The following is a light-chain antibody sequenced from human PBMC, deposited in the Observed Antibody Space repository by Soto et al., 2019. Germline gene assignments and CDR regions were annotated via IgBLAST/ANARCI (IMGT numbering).Light chain of an antibody. V-gene: IGKV3-20*01. CDR1: QGVPGNY. CDR3: HQYTSPPWT. CDR2: GAS. J-gene: IGKJ1*01. Sequence: EIVLTQSPTTLSLSPGEGATLSCRASQGVPGNYLAWLQQKPGQSPRLLIYGASSRATGIPDRFSGSGSWTDFTLTISRVEPDDFALYYCHQYTSPPWTLGQGTRVE.